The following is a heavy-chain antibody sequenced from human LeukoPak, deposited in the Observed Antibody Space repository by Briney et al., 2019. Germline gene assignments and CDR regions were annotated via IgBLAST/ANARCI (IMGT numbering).Heavy chain of an antibody. V-gene: IGHV3-30*02. CDR2: IRYDGSNK. CDR1: GFTFSSYA. Sequence: GGSLRLSCAASGFTFSSYAMHWVRQAPGKGLEWVAFIRYDGSNKYYADSVKGRFTISRDNSKNTLYLQMNSLRAEDTAVYYCAKDKGDAFDIWGQGTMVTVSS. CDR3: AKDKGDAFDI. J-gene: IGHJ3*02.